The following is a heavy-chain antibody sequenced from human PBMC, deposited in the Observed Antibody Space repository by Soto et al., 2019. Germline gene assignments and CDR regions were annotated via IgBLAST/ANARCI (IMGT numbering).Heavy chain of an antibody. D-gene: IGHD2-21*01. Sequence: SETLSLTCTVSGGSISSSSYYWGWIRQPPGKGLEWIGSIYYSGSAYYNPSLKSRVTISVDTSKNQFSLKLSSVTAADTAVYYCARLRIPYGMDVWGQGTTVTVSS. V-gene: IGHV4-39*01. CDR3: ARLRIPYGMDV. CDR1: GGSISSSSYY. J-gene: IGHJ6*02. CDR2: IYYSGSA.